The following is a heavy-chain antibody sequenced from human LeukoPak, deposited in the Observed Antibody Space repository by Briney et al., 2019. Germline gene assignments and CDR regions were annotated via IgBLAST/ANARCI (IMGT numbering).Heavy chain of an antibody. Sequence: SETLSLTCTVSGGSISSGSYYWSWIRQPAGKGLEWIGRIYTSGITNYNPSLKSRVTISVDTSKNQFSLKLSSVTATDTAVYYCARTAGDGYNNYFDYWGQGTLVTVSS. D-gene: IGHD5-24*01. CDR1: GGSISSGSYY. CDR3: ARTAGDGYNNYFDY. J-gene: IGHJ4*02. V-gene: IGHV4-61*02. CDR2: IYTSGIT.